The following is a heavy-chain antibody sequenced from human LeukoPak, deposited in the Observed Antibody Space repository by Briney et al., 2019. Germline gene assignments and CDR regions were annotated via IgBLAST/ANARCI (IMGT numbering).Heavy chain of an antibody. Sequence: ASVKVSCKASGGTFSSYAISWVRQAPGQGLEWMGRIIPILGIANYAQKFQGRVTITADKSTSTAYMELSSLRSEDTAVYYCARDSSGYESDYFDYWGQGTLVTVSS. CDR2: IIPILGIA. CDR1: GGTFSSYA. CDR3: ARDSSGYESDYFDY. J-gene: IGHJ4*02. D-gene: IGHD5-12*01. V-gene: IGHV1-69*04.